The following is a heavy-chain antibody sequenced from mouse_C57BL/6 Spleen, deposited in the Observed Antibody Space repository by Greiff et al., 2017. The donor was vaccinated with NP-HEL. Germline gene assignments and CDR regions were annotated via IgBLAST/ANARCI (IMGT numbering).Heavy chain of an antibody. V-gene: IGHV1-42*01. CDR2: INPSTGGT. D-gene: IGHD2-5*01. Sequence: VQLQQSGPELVKPGASVKISCKASGYSFTGYYINWVRQSPEKSLEWIGEINPSTGGTTYNQKFRAKATLTVDKSSITAYMQLKSLTSEDSAVYYCAIKIYSNSFDYWGQGTTLTVSS. CDR1: GYSFTGYY. CDR3: AIKIYSNSFDY. J-gene: IGHJ2*01.